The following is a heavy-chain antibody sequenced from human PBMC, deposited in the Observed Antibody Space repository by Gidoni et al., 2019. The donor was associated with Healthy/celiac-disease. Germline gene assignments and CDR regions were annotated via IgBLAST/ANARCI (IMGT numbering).Heavy chain of an antibody. J-gene: IGHJ4*02. Sequence: QVQLQESGPGLVKPSATLSLTCPVSGGSISSYYWSWIRQPPGKGLEWSGYIYYSGSTNYNPSLKSRVTISVDTSKNQFSLKLSSVTAADTAVYYCARLPTFGGSLDYWGQGTLVTVSS. D-gene: IGHD1-26*01. V-gene: IGHV4-59*08. CDR2: IYYSGST. CDR3: ARLPTFGGSLDY. CDR1: GGSISSYY.